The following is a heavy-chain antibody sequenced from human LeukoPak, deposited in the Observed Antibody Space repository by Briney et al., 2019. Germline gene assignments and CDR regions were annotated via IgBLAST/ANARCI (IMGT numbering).Heavy chain of an antibody. CDR3: ARSAVAGLYNWFDP. V-gene: IGHV4-59*10. J-gene: IGHJ5*02. CDR1: GGSFSGYY. D-gene: IGHD6-19*01. Sequence: PSETLSLTCAVYGGSFSGYYWSWIRQPAGKGLEWIGRIYTSGSTNYNPSLKSRVTISVDTSKNQFSLKLSSVTAADTAVYYCARSAVAGLYNWFDPWGQGTLVTVSS. CDR2: IYTSGST.